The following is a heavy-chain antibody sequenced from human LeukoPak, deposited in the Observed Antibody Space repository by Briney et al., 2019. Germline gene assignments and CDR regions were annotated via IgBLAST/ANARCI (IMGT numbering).Heavy chain of an antibody. CDR1: GFTFSSYA. CDR2: ISGSGGST. D-gene: IGHD3-22*01. J-gene: IGHJ3*02. CDR3: AKDITMIVVVTDAFDI. Sequence: PGGSLRLSCAASGFTFSSYAMGWVRQAPGKGLEWVSAISGSGGSTYYADSVMGRFTISRDNSKNTLYLQMNSLRAEDTAVYYCAKDITMIVVVTDAFDIWGQGTMVTVSS. V-gene: IGHV3-23*01.